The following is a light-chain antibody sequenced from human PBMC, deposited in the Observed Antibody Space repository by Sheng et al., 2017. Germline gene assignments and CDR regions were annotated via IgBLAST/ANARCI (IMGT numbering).Light chain of an antibody. V-gene: IGLV1-47*01. CDR1: SSNIGSNH. CDR2: RNN. J-gene: IGLJ2*01. Sequence: QSVLTQPPSASGTPGQRVTISCSGGSSNIGSNHVYWYQHLPGMAPKLLIYRNNDRASGVPDRFSGSKSGTSASLAISGLRSEGEADYLCAAWDDSQSGPGFGGGTKLTVL. CDR3: AAWDDSQSGPG.